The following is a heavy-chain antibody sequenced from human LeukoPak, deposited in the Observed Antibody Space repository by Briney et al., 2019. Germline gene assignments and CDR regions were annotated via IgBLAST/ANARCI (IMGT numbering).Heavy chain of an antibody. V-gene: IGHV3-30*03. CDR1: GFIFSGYG. D-gene: IGHD3-10*01. CDR2: ISPDGSKK. J-gene: IGHJ4*02. CDR3: AALGGFGKPPLDC. Sequence: GRSLRLSCAASGFIFSGYGMHWVRQAPGKGLEWVAVISPDGSKKDYVDSVKGRFTLSRDNSKNTLFLHMNSPTTEDTAVYYCAALGGFGKPPLDCRGQGTPVTVSS.